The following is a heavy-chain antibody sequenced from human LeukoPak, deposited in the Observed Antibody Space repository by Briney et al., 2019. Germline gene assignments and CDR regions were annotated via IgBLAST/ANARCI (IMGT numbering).Heavy chain of an antibody. J-gene: IGHJ4*02. CDR3: ARGGSTVTTDYYFDY. CDR2: IYSGGST. D-gene: IGHD4-17*01. Sequence: PGGSLRLSCAASGFTVSSNYMSWVRQAPGKGLEWVSVIYSGGSTYYADSVKGRFTISRDNSKNTLYLQMNSLGAEDTAVYYCARGGSTVTTDYYFDYWGQGTLVTVSS. V-gene: IGHV3-66*01. CDR1: GFTVSSNY.